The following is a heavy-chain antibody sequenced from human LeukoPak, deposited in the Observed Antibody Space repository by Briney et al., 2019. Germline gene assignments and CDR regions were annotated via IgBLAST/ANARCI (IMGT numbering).Heavy chain of an antibody. V-gene: IGHV3-74*01. CDR1: GFTFSSYW. J-gene: IGHJ3*02. D-gene: IGHD3-22*01. CDR3: AREVSITMIVVVNGGAFDI. CDR2: IISGGSST. Sequence: GGSLRLSCAASGFTFSSYWMHWVRQAPGKGLVWVSRIISGGSSTAYADSVKGRFTVSRDNAKNTVYLQMNSLRAEDTAVYYCAREVSITMIVVVNGGAFDIWGQGTMVTVSS.